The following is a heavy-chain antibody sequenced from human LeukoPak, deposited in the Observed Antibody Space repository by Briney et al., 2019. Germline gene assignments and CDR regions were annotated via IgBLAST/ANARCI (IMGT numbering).Heavy chain of an antibody. CDR1: GFTFDDYA. D-gene: IGHD6-13*01. Sequence: PGGSLRLSCAASGFTFDDYAMHWVRQAPGKGLEWVSGISWNSGSIGYADSVKGRLTISRDNAKNSLYLQMNSLRAEDTALYYCAKDRAAAGTHWGQGTLVTVSS. J-gene: IGHJ4*02. CDR2: ISWNSGSI. CDR3: AKDRAAAGTH. V-gene: IGHV3-9*01.